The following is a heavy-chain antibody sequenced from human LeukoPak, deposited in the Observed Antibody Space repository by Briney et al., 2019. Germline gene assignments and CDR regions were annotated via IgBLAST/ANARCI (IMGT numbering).Heavy chain of an antibody. D-gene: IGHD6-19*01. CDR3: ATNMRVAVAGTWNY. V-gene: IGHV3-7*01. CDR2: IKQDGSEK. J-gene: IGHJ4*02. Sequence: GGSLRPSCAASGFTFSSYWMSWVRQTPGKGLEWVANIKQDGSEKYYVDSVKGRFTISRDNAKNSLYLQVNSLRAEDTAVYYCATNMRVAVAGTWNYWGQGTLVTVSS. CDR1: GFTFSSYW.